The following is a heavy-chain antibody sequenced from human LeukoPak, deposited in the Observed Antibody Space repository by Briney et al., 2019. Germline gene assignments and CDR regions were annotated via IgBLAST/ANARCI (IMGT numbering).Heavy chain of an antibody. J-gene: IGHJ4*02. CDR3: ASSGSFRQQLIK. CDR1: GGSISSGSYY. D-gene: IGHD6-13*01. Sequence: SETLSLTCTVSGGSISSGSYYWSWIRQPAGKGLEWIGRIYTSGSTNYSPSLKSRVTISVDTSKNQFSLKLSSVTAADTAVYYCASSGSFRQQLIKWGQGTLVTVSS. V-gene: IGHV4-61*02. CDR2: IYTSGST.